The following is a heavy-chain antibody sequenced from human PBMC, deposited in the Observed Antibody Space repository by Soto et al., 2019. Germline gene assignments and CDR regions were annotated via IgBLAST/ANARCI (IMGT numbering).Heavy chain of an antibody. CDR2: INHSGST. J-gene: IGHJ6*02. CDR1: GGSFSGYY. V-gene: IGHV4-34*01. Sequence: SETLSLTCAVYGGSFSGYYWSWIRQPPGKGLEWIGEINHSGSTNYNPSLKSRVTISVDTSKNQFSLKLSSVTAADTAVYYCARLPLRFLEWLPHPRRENGMDVWGQGTTVTVSS. CDR3: ARLPLRFLEWLPHPRRENGMDV. D-gene: IGHD3-3*01.